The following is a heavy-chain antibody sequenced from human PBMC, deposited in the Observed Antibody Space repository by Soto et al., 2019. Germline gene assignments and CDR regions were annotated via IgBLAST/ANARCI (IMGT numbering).Heavy chain of an antibody. Sequence: ASVKVSCKASGYTFTSYAMHWVRQAPGQRLEWMGWINAGNGNTKYSQKFQGRVTITRDTSASTAYMELSSLRSEDTAVYYCLRDLPVLLWFGELSYYYYYMDVWGKGTTVTVSS. D-gene: IGHD3-10*01. CDR2: INAGNGNT. J-gene: IGHJ6*03. V-gene: IGHV1-3*01. CDR3: LRDLPVLLWFGELSYYYYYMDV. CDR1: GYTFTSYA.